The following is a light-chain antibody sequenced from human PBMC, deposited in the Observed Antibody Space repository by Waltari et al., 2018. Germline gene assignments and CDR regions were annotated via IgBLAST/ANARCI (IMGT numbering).Light chain of an antibody. V-gene: IGLV2-14*03. CDR1: SRDVGGYDY. Sequence: QSALTQPASVSGSPGQSITLSCTGTSRDVGGYDYVSWYQQHPGKAPKLLIYDVTKRPSGVSNRFSGSKSANTASLTISGLQAEDEADYYCFSYRRSSTWVFGEGTKLTVL. CDR2: DVT. CDR3: FSYRRSSTWV. J-gene: IGLJ3*02.